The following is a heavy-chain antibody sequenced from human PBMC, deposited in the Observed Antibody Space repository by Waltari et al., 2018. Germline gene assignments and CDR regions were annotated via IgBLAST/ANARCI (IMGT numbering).Heavy chain of an antibody. CDR1: GGTFSSYA. V-gene: IGHV1-69*01. D-gene: IGHD6-6*01. CDR3: AREGSYRAWFDP. Sequence: QVQLVQSGAEVKKPGSSVKVSCKASGGTFSSYAISWVRQAPGQGLEWMGGIIPSFGTASCAQNVQVSVTMTADESTSTAYMELSSLRSEDTAVYYCAREGSYRAWFDPWGQGTLVTVSS. J-gene: IGHJ5*02. CDR2: IIPSFGTA.